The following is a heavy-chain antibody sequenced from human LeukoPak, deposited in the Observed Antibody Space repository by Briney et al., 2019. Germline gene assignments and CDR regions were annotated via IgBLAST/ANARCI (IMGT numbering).Heavy chain of an antibody. CDR3: ARHSGSSWYYFDY. V-gene: IGHV4-59*08. CDR1: GGSISGYY. CDR2: IYYIGST. D-gene: IGHD6-13*01. Sequence: SSETLSLTCTVSGGSISGYYWSWIRQPPGKGLKWIGYIYYIGSTNYNPSLKSRVTISVDTPKNQFSLKLSSVTAADTAVYYCARHSGSSWYYFDYWGQGTLVTVSS. J-gene: IGHJ4*02.